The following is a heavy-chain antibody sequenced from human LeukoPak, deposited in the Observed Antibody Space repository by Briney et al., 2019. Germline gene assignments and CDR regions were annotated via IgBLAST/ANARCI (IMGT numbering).Heavy chain of an antibody. CDR3: AREYCTNGVCYTYFDY. CDR2: IYHSGST. CDR1: GYSISSGYY. D-gene: IGHD2-8*01. Sequence: PSETLSLTCTVSGYSISSGYYWGWIRQPPGKGLEWIGSIYHSGSTYYNQSLKSRVTISVDTSKNRFSLKLSSVTAADTAVYYCAREYCTNGVCYTYFDYWGQGTLVTVSS. V-gene: IGHV4-38-2*02. J-gene: IGHJ4*02.